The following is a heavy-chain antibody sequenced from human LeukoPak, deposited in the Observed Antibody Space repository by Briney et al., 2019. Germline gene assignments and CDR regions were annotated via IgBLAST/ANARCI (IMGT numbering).Heavy chain of an antibody. CDR2: IWYDGSNK. CDR3: ARDELGYCSSTSCYPFDN. V-gene: IGHV3-33*01. Sequence: PGRSLRLSCAASGFTFSSYGMHWVRQAPGKGLEWVAVIWYDGSNKYYADSVKGRFTISRDNSKNTFYLQMNSLRAEDTAVYYCARDELGYCSSTSCYPFDNWGQGTLVTVSS. D-gene: IGHD2-2*01. J-gene: IGHJ4*02. CDR1: GFTFSSYG.